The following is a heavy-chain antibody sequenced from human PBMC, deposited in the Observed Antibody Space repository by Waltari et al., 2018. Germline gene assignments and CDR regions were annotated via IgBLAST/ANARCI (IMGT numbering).Heavy chain of an antibody. D-gene: IGHD3-9*01. V-gene: IGHV4-34*01. J-gene: IGHJ6*03. CDR1: SGSVTAYH. Sequence: QVHFQQWGAGLLKPSETLSLTCGVYSGSVTAYHWHWIRQAPGKGLEWIGDINHSGNTDYNPSLESRVTISADTSKNQFSLHLTSVTAADTAVYYCARGHPFTIVSPRYYYYYYMDVWDKGTAVTVSS. CDR2: INHSGNT. CDR3: ARGHPFTIVSPRYYYYYYMDV.